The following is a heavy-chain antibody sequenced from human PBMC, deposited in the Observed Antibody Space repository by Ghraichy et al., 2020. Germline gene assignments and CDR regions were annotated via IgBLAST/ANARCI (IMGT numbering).Heavy chain of an antibody. CDR1: GGSISSYY. D-gene: IGHD3-22*01. Sequence: SQTLSLTCSVSGGSISSYYWTWIRQPPGKRLEYIGYVSDGGSTTYNPSLKSRVTISVYTSKNLFSLNLSSVTAADTALYFCAGGRHSAGYKAIDYWGQGTLVTVSS. CDR3: AGGRHSAGYKAIDY. J-gene: IGHJ4*02. V-gene: IGHV4-59*01. CDR2: VSDGGST.